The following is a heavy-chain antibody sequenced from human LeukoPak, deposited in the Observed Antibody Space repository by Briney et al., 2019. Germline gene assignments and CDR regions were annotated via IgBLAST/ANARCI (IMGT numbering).Heavy chain of an antibody. V-gene: IGHV4-39*07. Sequence: SETLSLTCTVSGGSISSSTYYWGWIRQPPGKGLEWIGSISYSGNIYYNPSLKSRVTISVDTSKNQFSLKLSSVTAADTAVYYCARVGGATRFDYWGQGTLVTVSS. CDR1: GGSISSSTYY. J-gene: IGHJ4*02. CDR3: ARVGGATRFDY. CDR2: ISYSGNI. D-gene: IGHD5-24*01.